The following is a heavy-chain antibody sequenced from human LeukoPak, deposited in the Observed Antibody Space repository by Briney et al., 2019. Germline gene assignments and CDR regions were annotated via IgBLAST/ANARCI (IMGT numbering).Heavy chain of an antibody. Sequence: PGGSLRLSCAASGFTFTTNWMTWVRQAPGKGLEWVSAISGSGGSTYYADSVKGRFTISRDNSKNTLYLQMNSLRAEDTAVYYCAKFPRVVINEYYFDYWGQGTLVTVSS. CDR1: GFTFTTNW. CDR2: ISGSGGST. CDR3: AKFPRVVINEYYFDY. V-gene: IGHV3-23*01. D-gene: IGHD3-22*01. J-gene: IGHJ4*02.